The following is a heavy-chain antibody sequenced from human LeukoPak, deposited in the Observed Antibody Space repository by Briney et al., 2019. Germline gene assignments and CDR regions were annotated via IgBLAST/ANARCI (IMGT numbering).Heavy chain of an antibody. V-gene: IGHV3-48*02. CDR1: GFTFSSYS. D-gene: IGHD3-22*01. CDR2: ISSSTSTI. Sequence: GGSLRLSCAASGFTFSSYSMNWVRQAPGKGLEWVSYISSSTSTIYYADSVKGRFTISGDSAKNSLYLHMNSLRDEDTAVYYCARGVGYYYDSSGFYYFDYWGQGTLVTVSS. J-gene: IGHJ4*02. CDR3: ARGVGYYYDSSGFYYFDY.